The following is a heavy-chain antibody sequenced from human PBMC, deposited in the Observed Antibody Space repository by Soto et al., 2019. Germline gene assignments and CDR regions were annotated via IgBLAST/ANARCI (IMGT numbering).Heavy chain of an antibody. V-gene: IGHV4-31*03. CDR2: IYYSGST. J-gene: IGHJ4*02. Sequence: SETLSLTCTVSGGSISSGGYYWSWIRQHPGKGLEWIGYIYYSGSTYYNPSLKSRVTISVDKSKNQFSLKLSSVTAADTAVYYCARVLPKYDVFDYWGQGTLVTVSS. D-gene: IGHD3-16*01. CDR3: ARVLPKYDVFDY. CDR1: GGSISSGGYY.